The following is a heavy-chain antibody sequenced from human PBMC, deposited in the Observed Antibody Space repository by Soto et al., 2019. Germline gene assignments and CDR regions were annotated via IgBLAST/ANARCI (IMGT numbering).Heavy chain of an antibody. CDR3: ARMQTTSNWRVDSNARGMDV. J-gene: IGHJ6*02. CDR1: GGPFRSYD. V-gene: IGHV1-69*01. Sequence: QVQLLQSGDDVKKPGSSVKFSCKASGGPFRSYDISWVRQAPGQGLEWLGGILPVFGTAISAQKFQGRVTITADESTKPAYMELRSLRPEDTAVYFCARMQTTSNWRVDSNARGMDVWGQGTTVTVS. D-gene: IGHD2-2*01. CDR2: ILPVFGTA.